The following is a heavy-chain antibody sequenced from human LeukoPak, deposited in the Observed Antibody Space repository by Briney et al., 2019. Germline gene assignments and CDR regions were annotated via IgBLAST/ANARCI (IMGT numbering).Heavy chain of an antibody. V-gene: IGHV4-59*01. CDR3: ARSRSGYSYDHAAFEI. CDR1: GVSISSFY. Sequence: SETLSLTCTVSGVSISSFYWSWIRQPPGKGLEWIAYIDYRGSTTYNPSLRSRVTISVDTSRNQFSLKLYSVTAADTAVYYCARSRSGYSYDHAAFEIWGQGTMVTVSS. J-gene: IGHJ3*02. D-gene: IGHD5-18*01. CDR2: IDYRGST.